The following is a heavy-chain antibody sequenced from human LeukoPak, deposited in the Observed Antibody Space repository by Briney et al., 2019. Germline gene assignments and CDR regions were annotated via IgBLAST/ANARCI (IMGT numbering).Heavy chain of an antibody. Sequence: GGSLRLSCAASGFTFSSYAMYWVRQAPGKGLEWVSGIFGSGGSTHYADSVKGRFTISRDNSKNTVYLQMNSLRAEDTAVYYCARDDFCGSGKSTAKYYYYGMDVWGQGTTVTVSS. V-gene: IGHV3-23*01. J-gene: IGHJ6*02. CDR1: GFTFSSYA. D-gene: IGHD3-10*01. CDR2: IFGSGGST. CDR3: ARDDFCGSGKSTAKYYYYGMDV.